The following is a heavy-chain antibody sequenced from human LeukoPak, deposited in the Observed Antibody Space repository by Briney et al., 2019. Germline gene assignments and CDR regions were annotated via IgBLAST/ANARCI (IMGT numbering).Heavy chain of an antibody. D-gene: IGHD3-22*01. CDR2: INHSGST. Sequence: SETLSLTCAVYGGSFSGYYWSWIRQPPGKGLEWIGEINHSGSTYYNPSLKSRVTISVDTSKNQFSLKLTSVTAADTAVYYRATLGEYFDSSGYYYNWGQGTLVTVSS. J-gene: IGHJ4*02. CDR1: GGSFSGYY. V-gene: IGHV4-34*01. CDR3: ATLGEYFDSSGYYYN.